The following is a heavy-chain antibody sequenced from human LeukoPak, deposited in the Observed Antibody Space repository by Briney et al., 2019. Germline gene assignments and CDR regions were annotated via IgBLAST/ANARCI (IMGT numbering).Heavy chain of an antibody. CDR1: DGSISSGNYY. V-gene: IGHV4-30-4*01. J-gene: IGHJ4*02. D-gene: IGHD3-3*01. Sequence: PSETLSLTCTVSDGSISSGNYYWSWIRQPPGKGLEWIGYIYFNGNTYYNPSLTSRVTMSVDTSKNQFSLKLSSVTAADTAVYYCARGISAYWGQGTLVTVSS. CDR3: ARGISAY. CDR2: IYFNGNT.